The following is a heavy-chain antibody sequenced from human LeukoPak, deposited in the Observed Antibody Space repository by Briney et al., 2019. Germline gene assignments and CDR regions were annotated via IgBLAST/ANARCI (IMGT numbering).Heavy chain of an antibody. V-gene: IGHV4-59*11. Sequence: PETLSLTCTVPAGSISGHSWSWIRQPPGKGLEWIGDIYYSGSTRYNPSLESRVCISLDTSKNQFSLSLSSGTAADTAVYYCARVPRWYYYDSASYYFDYWGQGTLVTVSS. J-gene: IGHJ4*02. CDR1: AGSISGHS. CDR2: IYYSGST. D-gene: IGHD3-22*01. CDR3: ARVPRWYYYDSASYYFDY.